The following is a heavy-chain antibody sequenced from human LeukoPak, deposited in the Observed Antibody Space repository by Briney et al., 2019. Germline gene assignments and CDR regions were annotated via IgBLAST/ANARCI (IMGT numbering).Heavy chain of an antibody. CDR1: GVSFSGYH. V-gene: IGHV4-34*01. CDR3: ARGSTATMDV. J-gene: IGHJ6*02. CDR2: INYSGST. D-gene: IGHD2-21*02. Sequence: PSETLSLTCAVYGVSFSGYHWSWIRQPPGKGLEWIGEINYSGSTNYNPSLKSRITISEDTYKHQFSLKRSSVTAADTAVYYWARGSTATMDVWGQGTTVTVSS.